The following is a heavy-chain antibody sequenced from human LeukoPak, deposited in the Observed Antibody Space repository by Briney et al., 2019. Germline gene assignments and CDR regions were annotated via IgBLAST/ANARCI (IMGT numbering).Heavy chain of an antibody. CDR2: IYYSGST. D-gene: IGHD6-6*01. CDR3: AIGGDSGSSSIDY. CDR1: GGSISSSSYY. V-gene: IGHV4-39*01. J-gene: IGHJ4*02. Sequence: PSETLSLTCTVSGGSISSSSYYWGWIRQPPGKGLEWIGSIYYSGSTYYNPSLKSRVTISVDTSKNQFSLKLSSVTAADTAVYYCAIGGDSGSSSIDYWGQGTLVTVSS.